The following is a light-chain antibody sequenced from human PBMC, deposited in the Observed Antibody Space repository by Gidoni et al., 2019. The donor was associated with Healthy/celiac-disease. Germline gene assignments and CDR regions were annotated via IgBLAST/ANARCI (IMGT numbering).Light chain of an antibody. V-gene: IGKV3-20*01. J-gene: IGKJ1*01. Sequence: EIVLTQSPGTLSLSPGDRATLSCRASQSVSSSYLAWYQQKPGPAPRRLIYGESSRATGIPDRFSGRGSGTDFTLTISRLGPEDCAVYYCQQYGSSPWTFGQGTKVEIK. CDR2: GES. CDR3: QQYGSSPWT. CDR1: QSVSSSY.